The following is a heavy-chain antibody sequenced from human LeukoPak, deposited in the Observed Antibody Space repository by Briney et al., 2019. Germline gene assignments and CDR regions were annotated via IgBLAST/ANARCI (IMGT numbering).Heavy chain of an antibody. CDR1: GFTFSSYA. J-gene: IGHJ4*02. V-gene: IGHV3-23*01. D-gene: IGHD3-22*01. CDR2: ISGSGGST. CDR3: AKDYDSSGFFFVDQLGYFDY. Sequence: GGSLRLSCAASGFTFSSYAMSWVRPAPGKGLEWVSAISGSGGSTYYADSVKGRFTISRDNSKNTLYLQMNSLRAEDTAVYYCAKDYDSSGFFFVDQLGYFDYWGQGTLVTVSS.